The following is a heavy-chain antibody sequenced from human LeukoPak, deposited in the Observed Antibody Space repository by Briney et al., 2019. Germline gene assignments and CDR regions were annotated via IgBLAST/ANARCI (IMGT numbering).Heavy chain of an antibody. CDR3: ARKRDEGAYHIDY. V-gene: IGHV4-31*03. D-gene: IGHD2-2*01. Sequence: SQTLSLTCTVSGGSISSGDYYWSWIRQHPGKGLEWIGYICYSGTTYYNPSLKSRAAISVDTSKNQFSLKLSSVTAADTAGDHCARKRDEGAYHIDYGGQGPLSPSPQ. CDR2: ICYSGTT. CDR1: GGSISSGDYY. J-gene: IGHJ4*02.